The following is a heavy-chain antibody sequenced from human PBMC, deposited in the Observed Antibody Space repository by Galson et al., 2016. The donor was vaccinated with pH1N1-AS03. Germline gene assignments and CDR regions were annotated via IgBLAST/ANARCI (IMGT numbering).Heavy chain of an antibody. CDR3: ARTPAEMATISFDY. CDR2: INPSGGTT. CDR1: GYTFTNYF. J-gene: IGHJ4*02. V-gene: IGHV1-46*01. Sequence: KVSCKASGYTFTNYFMHWVRQAPGQGLEWMGVINPSGGTTRYAQKFQGRVTMTRDTSTSTVYMELSRLRSADTAVYYCARTPAEMATISFDYWGQGTLVTVSS. D-gene: IGHD5-24*01.